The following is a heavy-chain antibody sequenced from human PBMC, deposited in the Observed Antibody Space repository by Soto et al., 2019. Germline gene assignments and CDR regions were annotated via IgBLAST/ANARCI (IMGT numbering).Heavy chain of an antibody. CDR1: GYTFANYW. V-gene: IGHV5-51*01. J-gene: IGHJ4*02. Sequence: GESLKISCESSGYTFANYWIGWVRQVPGKGLEWVAIIYPSDSRTIYSPSFQGQVTISADKSISTAYLQWTSLKASDTAIYYCAKEYCGADCALDFWGQGALVTVSS. D-gene: IGHD2-21*02. CDR2: IYPSDSRT. CDR3: AKEYCGADCALDF.